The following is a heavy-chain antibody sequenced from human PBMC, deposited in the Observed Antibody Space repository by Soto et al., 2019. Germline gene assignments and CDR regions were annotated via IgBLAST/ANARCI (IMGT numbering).Heavy chain of an antibody. Sequence: QVQLQQWGAGLLKPSETLSLTCAVDGGSFSGYYWTWIRQPPGKGLEWIGEINHSGSTNYNPSLKSRVTISVITSNNKLSLKMSSVTAADTAVYYCAGRIVAAGNYYGMDVWGQGTTVTVSS. CDR3: AGRIVAAGNYYGMDV. J-gene: IGHJ6*02. CDR1: GGSFSGYY. V-gene: IGHV4-34*01. D-gene: IGHD6-13*01. CDR2: INHSGST.